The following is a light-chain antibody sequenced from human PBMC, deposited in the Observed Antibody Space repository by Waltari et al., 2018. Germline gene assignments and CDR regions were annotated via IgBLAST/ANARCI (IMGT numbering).Light chain of an antibody. CDR2: DVS. CDR3: CSYAGSYTFV. Sequence: QSALTQPRSVSGSPGQSVTISCPGTSSDVGGYNYVSWYQQHPGKAPKLMIYDVSKRPSGVPDRFSGSKSGNTASLTISGLQAEDEADYYCCSYAGSYTFVFGTGTKV. CDR1: SSDVGGYNY. V-gene: IGLV2-11*01. J-gene: IGLJ1*01.